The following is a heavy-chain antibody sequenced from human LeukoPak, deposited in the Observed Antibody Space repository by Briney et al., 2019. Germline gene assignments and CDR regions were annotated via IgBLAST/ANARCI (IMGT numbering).Heavy chain of an antibody. CDR1: GYTFTSYG. CDR2: ISAYKGNT. Sequence: ASVKVSCKASGYTFTSYGISWVRQAPGQGLKWMGWISAYKGNTNYAQKLQGRVTMTTDTSTSTAYMELRSLRSDDTAVYYSARDLAKETYDFWSGYYFDYWGQGTLVTVSS. V-gene: IGHV1-18*01. CDR3: ARDLAKETYDFWSGYYFDY. D-gene: IGHD3-3*01. J-gene: IGHJ4*02.